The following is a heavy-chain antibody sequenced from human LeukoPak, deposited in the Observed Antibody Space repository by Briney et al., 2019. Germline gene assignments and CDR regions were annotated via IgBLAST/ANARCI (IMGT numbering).Heavy chain of an antibody. J-gene: IGHJ3*02. D-gene: IGHD3-22*01. CDR1: GYTFTSYG. V-gene: IGHV1-18*01. CDR3: ARVRYYDSSGCYPPADAFDI. Sequence: GASVKVSCKASGYTFTSYGISWVRQAPGQGLEWMGWISAYNGNTNYAQKLQGRVTMTTDTSTSTAYMELRSLRSDDTAVYYCARVRYYDSSGCYPPADAFDIWGQGTMVTVSS. CDR2: ISAYNGNT.